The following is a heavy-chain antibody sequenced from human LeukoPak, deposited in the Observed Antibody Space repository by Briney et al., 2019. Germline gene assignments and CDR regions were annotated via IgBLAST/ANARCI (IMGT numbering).Heavy chain of an antibody. CDR2: IYYSGST. D-gene: IGHD2-2*01. Sequence: PSETLSLTCTVSGGSISSSSYYWGWIRQPPGTGLEWIGSIYYSGSTYYNPSLKSRVTISVDTSKNQFSLKLSSVTAADTAVYYCARLEFVNIVVVPAAIHFDYWGQGTLVTVSS. CDR1: GGSISSSSYY. J-gene: IGHJ4*02. V-gene: IGHV4-39*01. CDR3: ARLEFVNIVVVPAAIHFDY.